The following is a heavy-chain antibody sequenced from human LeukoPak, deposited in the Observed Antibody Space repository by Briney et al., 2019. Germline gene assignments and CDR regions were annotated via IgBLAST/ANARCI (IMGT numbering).Heavy chain of an antibody. V-gene: IGHV1-46*01. CDR1: GYTFTSYY. J-gene: IGHJ6*02. CDR3: ARDRVFGLREDYYYYGMDV. CDR2: INPSGGST. D-gene: IGHD3-10*02. Sequence: GASVKVSCKASGYTFTSYYIHWVRQAPGQGLEWMGIINPSGGSTSYAQKFQGRVTMTRDTSTSTVYMELSSLRSEDTAVYYCARDRVFGLREDYYYYGMDVWGQGTTVTVSS.